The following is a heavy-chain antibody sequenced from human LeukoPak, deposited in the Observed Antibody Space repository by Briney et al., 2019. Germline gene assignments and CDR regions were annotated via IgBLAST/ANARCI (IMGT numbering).Heavy chain of an antibody. V-gene: IGHV3-21*01. CDR3: ARDEMATRYYFDY. D-gene: IGHD5-24*01. CDR2: ISSSSSYI. J-gene: IGHJ4*02. CDR1: GFTFDDYA. Sequence: GGSLRLSCAASGFTFDDYAMHWVRQAPGKGLEWVSSISSSSSYIYYADSVKGRFTISRDNAKNSLYLQMNSLRAEDTAVYYCARDEMATRYYFDYWGQGTLVTVSS.